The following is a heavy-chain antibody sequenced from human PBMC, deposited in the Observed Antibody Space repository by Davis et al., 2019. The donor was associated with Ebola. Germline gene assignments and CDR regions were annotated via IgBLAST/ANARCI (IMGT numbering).Heavy chain of an antibody. V-gene: IGHV1-18*01. Sequence: AASVKVSCKASGYTFTSYGISWVRQAPGQGLEWMGWISAFSGNTNYAQKLQGRVTMTTNTSTSTAYMEVRSLRYDDTAVYYCARAVTMVLPSGWFDPWGQGTLVTVSS. CDR1: GYTFTSYG. CDR3: ARAVTMVLPSGWFDP. J-gene: IGHJ5*02. D-gene: IGHD3-10*01. CDR2: ISAFSGNT.